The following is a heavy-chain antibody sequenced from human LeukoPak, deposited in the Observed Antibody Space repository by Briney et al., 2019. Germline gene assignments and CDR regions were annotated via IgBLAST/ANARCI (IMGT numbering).Heavy chain of an antibody. CDR3: AKGITMVRGVTPRYFQH. Sequence: GGSLRLSCAASGFTFSSYGMHWVRQAPGKGLEWVAFIRYDGSNKYYADSVKGRFTISRDNSKNMLYLQMNSLRAEDTAVYYCAKGITMVRGVTPRYFQHWGQGTLVTVSS. J-gene: IGHJ1*01. D-gene: IGHD3-10*01. CDR1: GFTFSSYG. CDR2: IRYDGSNK. V-gene: IGHV3-30*02.